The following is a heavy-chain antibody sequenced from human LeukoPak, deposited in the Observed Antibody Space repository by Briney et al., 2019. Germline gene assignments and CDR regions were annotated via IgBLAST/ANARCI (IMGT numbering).Heavy chain of an antibody. CDR3: ATDGYCSGGSCYSFDY. CDR2: IKSKTDGGTI. CDR1: GFTFRSYW. J-gene: IGHJ4*02. Sequence: GGSLRLSCAASGFTFRSYWMSWVRQAPGKGLEWVGRIKSKTDGGTIDYAAPVKGRFTISRDDSKNTVYLQMNSLKTEDTAVYYCATDGYCSGGSCYSFDYWGQGTLVTLSS. D-gene: IGHD2-15*01. V-gene: IGHV3-15*01.